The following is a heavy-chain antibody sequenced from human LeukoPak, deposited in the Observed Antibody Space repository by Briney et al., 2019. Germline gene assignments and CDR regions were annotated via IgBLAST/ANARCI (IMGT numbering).Heavy chain of an antibody. V-gene: IGHV5-51*01. CDR2: IYPGDSDT. J-gene: IGHJ4*02. CDR1: GYSFTSYW. Sequence: RESLKISCQGSGYSFTSYWIGWVRQMPGKGLEWMGIIYPGDSDTRYSPSFQGQVTISADKSISTAYLQWSSLKASDTAMYYCARRIAVAGPYFDYWAREPWSPSPQ. D-gene: IGHD6-19*01. CDR3: ARRIAVAGPYFDY.